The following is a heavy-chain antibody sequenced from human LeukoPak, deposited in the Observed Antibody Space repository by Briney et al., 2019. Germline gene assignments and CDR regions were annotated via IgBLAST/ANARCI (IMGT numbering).Heavy chain of an antibody. D-gene: IGHD3-3*01. CDR2: FDPEDGET. CDR3: ATGRHDFWSGYYTTSFDY. J-gene: IGHJ4*02. Sequence: GASVKVSCEVSGYTLTELSMHWVRQAPGKGLEWMGGFDPEDGETIYAQKFQGRVTMTEDTSTDTAYMELSSLRSEDTAVYYCATGRHDFWSGYYTTSFDYWGQGTLVTVSS. CDR1: GYTLTELS. V-gene: IGHV1-24*01.